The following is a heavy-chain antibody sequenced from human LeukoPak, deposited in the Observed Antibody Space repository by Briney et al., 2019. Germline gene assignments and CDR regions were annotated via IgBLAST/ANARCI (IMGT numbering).Heavy chain of an antibody. J-gene: IGHJ4*02. V-gene: IGHV3-66*01. D-gene: IGHD4-17*01. CDR3: ARSMDYGDYALLY. Sequence: PGGSLRLSCAASGFTVSSNYMSWVRQAPGKGLEWVSVIYSGGSTYYADSVKGRFTISRDNSKNTLYLQMNSLRAEDTAVYYCARSMDYGDYALLYWGQGTLVTVSS. CDR1: GFTVSSNY. CDR2: IYSGGST.